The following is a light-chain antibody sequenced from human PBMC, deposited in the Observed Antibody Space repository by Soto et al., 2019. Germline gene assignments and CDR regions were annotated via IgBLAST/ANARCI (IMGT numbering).Light chain of an antibody. CDR1: SSDVGGYNY. CDR2: EVS. J-gene: IGLJ2*01. Sequence: QSALTQPASVSGSPGQSITISCTGTSSDVGGYNYVSWYQQHPGKAPKLMIYEVSNRPSGVSNRFSGSKSGNTASLTISGLQAEDEADYYGSSYTPRSIVVFGGGTKVTVL. CDR3: SSYTPRSIVV. V-gene: IGLV2-14*01.